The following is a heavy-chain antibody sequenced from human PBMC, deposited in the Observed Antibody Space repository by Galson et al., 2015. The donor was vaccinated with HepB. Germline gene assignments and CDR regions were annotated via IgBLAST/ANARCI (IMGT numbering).Heavy chain of an antibody. J-gene: IGHJ6*02. CDR3: AKGGYSSYYYYGMDV. D-gene: IGHD6-13*01. Sequence: SLRLSCAASGFTFSSYAMSWVRQAPGKGLEWVSAISGSGGSTYYADSVKGRFTISRDNSKNTLYLQMNSLRAEDTAVYYCAKGGYSSYYYYGMDVWGQGTTVTVSS. CDR2: ISGSGGST. CDR1: GFTFSSYA. V-gene: IGHV3-23*01.